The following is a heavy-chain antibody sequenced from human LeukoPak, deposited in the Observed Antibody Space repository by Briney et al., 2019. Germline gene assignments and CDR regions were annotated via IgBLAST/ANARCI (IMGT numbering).Heavy chain of an antibody. J-gene: IGHJ4*02. V-gene: IGHV4-34*01. CDR1: GGSFSGYY. CDR2: INHSGST. CDR3: ARGEDYAHDY. D-gene: IGHD4-17*01. Sequence: SETLSLTCAVYGGSFSGYYWSWIRQPPGKGLEWIGEINHSGSTNYNPSLKSRVTISVDTSKNQFSLKLSSVTAADTAVYYCARGEDYAHDYWGQGTLVTVSS.